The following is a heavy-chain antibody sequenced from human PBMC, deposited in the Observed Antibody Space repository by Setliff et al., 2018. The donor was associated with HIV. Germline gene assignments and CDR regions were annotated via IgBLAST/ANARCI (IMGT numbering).Heavy chain of an antibody. CDR3: VRYRSKIDWFDP. D-gene: IGHD1-26*01. J-gene: IGHJ5*02. CDR1: GDYISSDDYY. V-gene: IGHV4-39*01. Sequence: PSETLSLTCTVSGDYISSDDYYWGWIRQAPGKGLEWMGFIHDNGKAFYDTALKSRLTMYADTSRTQFYLNLRSVTASDTAVYYCVRYRSKIDWFDPWGQGTLVTVPQ. CDR2: IHDNGKA.